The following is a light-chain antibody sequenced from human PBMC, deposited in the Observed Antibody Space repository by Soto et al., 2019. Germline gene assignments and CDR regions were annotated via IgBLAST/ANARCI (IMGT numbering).Light chain of an antibody. CDR1: QSISSY. CDR3: QQGYSTPWT. CDR2: AAS. V-gene: IGKV1-39*01. J-gene: IGKJ1*01. Sequence: DIQMTQSPSSLSASVGDRVTITCRASQSISSYLHWYQQKPGKAPKLLIYAASNLQSGVPSRFSASGSGTDFTLTLNSLQPEDFATYYWQQGYSTPWTFDQGTKVEIK.